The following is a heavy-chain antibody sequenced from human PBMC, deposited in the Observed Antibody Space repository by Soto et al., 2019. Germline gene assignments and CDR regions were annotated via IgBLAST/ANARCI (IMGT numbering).Heavy chain of an antibody. D-gene: IGHD3-10*01. J-gene: IGHJ4*02. CDR2: ISAYNGNT. CDR3: ARRSSGTFNDCDY. Sequence: ASVKVSCKASGYTFTSYGISWVRQDPGQGLEWMGWISAYNGNTNYAQKLQGRVTMTTATYTNTAYVGRRSLRSDDTTVYYCARRSSGTFNDCDYGGQGTMVTLSS. CDR1: GYTFTSYG. V-gene: IGHV1-18*04.